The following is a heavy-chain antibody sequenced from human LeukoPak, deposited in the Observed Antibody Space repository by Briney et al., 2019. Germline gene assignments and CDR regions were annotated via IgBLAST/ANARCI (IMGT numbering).Heavy chain of an antibody. Sequence: SGGPLRLSCAATGFSFSSSEMNWVRQAPVNGLHLVSYISISGSTIYYADSVKGRFTISRDNAKNSLYLQMNSLRAEDTAVYYCAKNTMIVVVIPIDAFDIWGQGTMVTVSS. CDR2: ISISGSTI. V-gene: IGHV3-48*03. CDR1: GFSFSSSE. J-gene: IGHJ3*02. D-gene: IGHD3-22*01. CDR3: AKNTMIVVVIPIDAFDI.